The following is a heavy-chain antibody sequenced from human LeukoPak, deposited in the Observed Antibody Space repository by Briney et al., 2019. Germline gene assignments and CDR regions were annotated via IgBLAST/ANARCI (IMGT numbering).Heavy chain of an antibody. Sequence: GGSLRLSCAASGFTFSDHYINWIRQAPGQGLEWVSYMSSSGSSIFYADSVKGRFTISRNNAKNSLHLQMNSLRAEDTAVYYCTSSRVAAPGTLDYWGQGTLVTVSS. CDR2: MSSSGSSI. V-gene: IGHV3-11*01. D-gene: IGHD6-13*01. CDR3: TSSRVAAPGTLDY. J-gene: IGHJ4*02. CDR1: GFTFSDHY.